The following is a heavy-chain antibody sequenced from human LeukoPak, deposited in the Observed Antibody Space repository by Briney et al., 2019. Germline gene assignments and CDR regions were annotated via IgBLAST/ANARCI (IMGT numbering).Heavy chain of an antibody. CDR1: GGSISSSRDF. V-gene: IGHV4-39*01. Sequence: SETLSLTCTVSGGSISSSRDFWGWIRQPPGKGLEWIGSIYYSGSTYYNPSLKSRVTISVDTSKKQFSLRLNSVTAADTAVYYCARTWKPVPFDYWGQGTLVTVSS. D-gene: IGHD1-14*01. J-gene: IGHJ4*02. CDR2: IYYSGST. CDR3: ARTWKPVPFDY.